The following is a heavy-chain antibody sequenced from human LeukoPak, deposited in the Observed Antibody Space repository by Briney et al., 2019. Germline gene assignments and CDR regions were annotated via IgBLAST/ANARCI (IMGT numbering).Heavy chain of an antibody. CDR3: VRGNGNVGGRLDP. D-gene: IGHD1-1*01. V-gene: IGHV3-66*01. CDR1: GFTMSGIH. Sequence: GGSLRLSCTASGFTMSGIHMNWVRQAPGKGLDWVSGLYAGGSTYFAGSVTGRFTISRDDSKNTLYLQMTGLRVDDTAIYYCVRGNGNVGGRLDPWGQGAWVIVSS. J-gene: IGHJ5*02. CDR2: LYAGGST.